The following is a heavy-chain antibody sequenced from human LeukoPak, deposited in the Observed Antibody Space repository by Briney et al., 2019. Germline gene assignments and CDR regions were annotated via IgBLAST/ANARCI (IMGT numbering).Heavy chain of an antibody. V-gene: IGHV1-69*05. J-gene: IGHJ4*02. D-gene: IGHD3-3*01. CDR1: GGTFSSYA. Sequence: GASVKVSCKASGGTFSSYAISWVRQAPGQGLEWMGGIIPIFGTANYAQKFQGRVTITTDESTSTAYMELSSLRSEDTAVYYCARSGTGEWLLDYWGQGTLVTVSS. CDR2: IIPIFGTA. CDR3: ARSGTGEWLLDY.